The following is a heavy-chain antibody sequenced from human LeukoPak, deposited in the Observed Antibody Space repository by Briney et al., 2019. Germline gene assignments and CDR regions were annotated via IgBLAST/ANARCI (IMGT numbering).Heavy chain of an antibody. V-gene: IGHV4-34*01. CDR3: AREEMATITFDY. Sequence: SETLSLTCAVYGGSFSGYYWSWIRQPPGKGLEWIGEINHSGSTNYNPSLKSRVTISVDRSKNQFSLKLSSVTAADTAVYYCAREEMATITFDYWGQGTLVTVSS. CDR2: INHSGST. D-gene: IGHD5-24*01. J-gene: IGHJ4*02. CDR1: GGSFSGYY.